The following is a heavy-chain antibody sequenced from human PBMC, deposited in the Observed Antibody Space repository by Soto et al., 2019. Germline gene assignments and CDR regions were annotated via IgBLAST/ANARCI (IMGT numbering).Heavy chain of an antibody. CDR1: GFTFSSYA. Sequence: GGSLRLSCAASGFTFSSYAMSWVHQAPGKGLEWVSAISGSGGSTYYADSVKGRFTIFRDNSKNTLYLQMNSLRAEDTAVYYCAKDHGIVVVTAPFDYWGQGTLVTVSS. V-gene: IGHV3-23*01. J-gene: IGHJ4*02. D-gene: IGHD2-21*02. CDR3: AKDHGIVVVTAPFDY. CDR2: ISGSGGST.